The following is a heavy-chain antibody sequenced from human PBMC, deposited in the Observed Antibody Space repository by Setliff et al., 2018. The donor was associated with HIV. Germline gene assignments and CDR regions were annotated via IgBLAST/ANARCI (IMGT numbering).Heavy chain of an antibody. CDR2: IYPGDSDT. CDR3: SARYSYGPQFDY. V-gene: IGHV5-51*01. Sequence: GESLKISCKGSGYSFTSYWIGWVRQMPGKGLEWMGIIYPGDSDTRYAASVKGRFTIPRDDSKSIAYLQMNSLKTEDTAMYYCSARYSYGPQFDYWGQGTLVTVSS. J-gene: IGHJ4*02. CDR1: GYSFTSYW. D-gene: IGHD5-18*01.